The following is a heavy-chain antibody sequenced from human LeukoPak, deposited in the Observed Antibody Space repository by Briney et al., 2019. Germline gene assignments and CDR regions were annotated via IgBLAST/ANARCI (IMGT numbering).Heavy chain of an antibody. CDR1: GFTFSSYE. CDR3: AKLDGITGLDY. CDR2: IGVSGRTI. Sequence: PGGSLRLSCAASGFTFSSYEMNWVRQAPGKRLEWVSYIGVSGRTINYADSVKGRFTISRDNAKNSLYLQMNSLRAEDTAVYYCAKLDGITGLDYWGQGTLVTVS. J-gene: IGHJ4*02. D-gene: IGHD1-14*01. V-gene: IGHV3-48*03.